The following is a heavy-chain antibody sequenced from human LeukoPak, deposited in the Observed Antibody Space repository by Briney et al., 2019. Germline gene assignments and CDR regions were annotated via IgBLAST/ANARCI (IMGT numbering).Heavy chain of an antibody. CDR1: GGSISSYY. CDR2: IYYSGST. Sequence: SETLSLTCTVSGGSISSYYWSWIRQPPGKGLEWIGYIYYSGSTNYNPSLKSRVTISVDTSKNQFSLKLSSVTAADTAVYYCARGRITMVRGVTHYYFDYWGQGTLVTVSS. CDR3: ARGRITMVRGVTHYYFDY. J-gene: IGHJ4*02. D-gene: IGHD3-10*01. V-gene: IGHV4-59*12.